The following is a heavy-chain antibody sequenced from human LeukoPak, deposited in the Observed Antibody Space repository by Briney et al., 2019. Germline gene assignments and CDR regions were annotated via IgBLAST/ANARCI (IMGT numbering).Heavy chain of an antibody. J-gene: IGHJ4*02. CDR1: GFTFSTYG. Sequence: AGGSLRLSCAASGFTFSTYGMHWVRQAPGKGLEWVAVISPDGSGKHYADSVKGRFTISRDNSKTTLYLQMDNLRSGDTAVYYCAKEYGDYRGFDYWGQGTLVTVSS. V-gene: IGHV3-30*18. CDR3: AKEYGDYRGFDY. CDR2: ISPDGSGK. D-gene: IGHD4-17*01.